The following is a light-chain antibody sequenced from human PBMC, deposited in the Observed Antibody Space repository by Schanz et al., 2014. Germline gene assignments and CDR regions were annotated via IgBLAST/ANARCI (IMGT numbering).Light chain of an antibody. CDR3: SSYADNNNLGV. J-gene: IGLJ3*02. CDR1: SSNIGAGYD. Sequence: QSVLTQAPSVSGAPGQRVIISCTGSSSNIGAGYDVHWYQQLPGTAPKLLIFGYSNRPSGVPHRFSGSKSGTSASLAITGLQAEDEADYYCSSYADNNNLGVFGGGTKLTVL. CDR2: GYS. V-gene: IGLV1-40*01.